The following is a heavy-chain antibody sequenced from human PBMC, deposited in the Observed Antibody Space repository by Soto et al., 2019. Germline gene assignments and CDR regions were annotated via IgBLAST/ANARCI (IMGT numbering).Heavy chain of an antibody. D-gene: IGHD1-20*01. CDR1: GGAISGSYYY. V-gene: IGHV4-39*01. Sequence: TSATLSLTCTVSGGAISGSYYYWAWLRQSPGKGPEWIGSVFYTGFTSYNPSLESRVSVSVDTSKSQFSLKLSAVTAADTAVYYCATSQKGYNWNYFDHWGQGALVTVSA. CDR3: ATSQKGYNWNYFDH. J-gene: IGHJ4*02. CDR2: VFYTGFT.